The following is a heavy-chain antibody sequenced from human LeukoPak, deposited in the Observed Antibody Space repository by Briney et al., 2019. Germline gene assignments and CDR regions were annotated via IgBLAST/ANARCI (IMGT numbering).Heavy chain of an antibody. CDR1: GYTFTSYG. D-gene: IGHD3-10*01. CDR2: ISAYNGNT. J-gene: IGHJ4*02. Sequence: ASVTVSCKASGYTFTSYGISWVRQAPGQGLEWMGWISAYNGNTNYAQKLQGRVTMTTDTSTSTAYMEMRRLRSDDTGVYYCARDYGSGTSDYGGQGTLVTVSS. CDR3: ARDYGSGTSDY. V-gene: IGHV1-18*01.